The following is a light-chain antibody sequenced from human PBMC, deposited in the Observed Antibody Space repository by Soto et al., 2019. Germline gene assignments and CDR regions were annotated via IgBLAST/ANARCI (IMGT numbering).Light chain of an antibody. Sequence: QSVLTQPASXXXXXGQSITISCTGTSSDVGSYNLVSWYQQHPGKAPKLMIYEGSKRPSGVSNRFSGSKSGNTASLTISGLQAEDEADYYCCSYAGSRTFYVFGAGTKVTVL. J-gene: IGLJ1*01. CDR1: SSDVGSYNL. CDR2: EGS. V-gene: IGLV2-23*03. CDR3: CSYAGSRTFYV.